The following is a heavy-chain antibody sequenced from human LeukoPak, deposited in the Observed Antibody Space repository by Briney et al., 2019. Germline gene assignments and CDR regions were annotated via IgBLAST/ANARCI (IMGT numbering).Heavy chain of an antibody. D-gene: IGHD3-22*01. CDR3: ARGLTYYYDSSGQNFDY. V-gene: IGHV4-39*07. J-gene: IGHJ4*02. CDR1: GGSISSTSYY. CDR2: IYYSGST. Sequence: PSETLSLTCTVSGGSISSTSYYWGWIRQPPGKGLEWIGSIYYSGSTNYNPSLKSRVTISVDTSKNQFSLKLSSVTAADTAVYYCARGLTYYYDSSGQNFDYWGQGTLVTVSS.